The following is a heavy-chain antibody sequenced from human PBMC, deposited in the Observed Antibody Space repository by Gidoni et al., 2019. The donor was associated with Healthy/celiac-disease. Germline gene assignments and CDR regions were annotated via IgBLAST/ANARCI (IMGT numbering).Heavy chain of an antibody. Sequence: QVQLQQWGAGLLKPSETLSLTCAVYGGSFSGYYWSWIRQPPGKGLEWIGEVNHSGSTNYNPSLKSRVTISVDTSKNQFSLKLSSVTAADTAVYYCARNRRWAGNSSGYYRDYWGQGTLVTVSS. CDR3: ARNRRWAGNSSGYYRDY. V-gene: IGHV4-34*01. J-gene: IGHJ4*02. CDR2: VNHSGST. CDR1: GGSFSGYY. D-gene: IGHD3-22*01.